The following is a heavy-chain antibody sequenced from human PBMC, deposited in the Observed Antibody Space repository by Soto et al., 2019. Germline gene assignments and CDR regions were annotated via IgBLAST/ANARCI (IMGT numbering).Heavy chain of an antibody. CDR2: INHSGST. CDR3: AREDIVVVVAAIPDAFDI. D-gene: IGHD2-15*01. CDR1: GGSFSGYY. J-gene: IGHJ3*02. V-gene: IGHV4-34*01. Sequence: SETLSLTCAVYGGSFSGYYCSWIRKPPGKGLEWIGEINHSGSTNYNPSLKSRVTISVDTSKNQFSLKLSSVTAADTAVYYCAREDIVVVVAAIPDAFDIWGQGTMVTVSS.